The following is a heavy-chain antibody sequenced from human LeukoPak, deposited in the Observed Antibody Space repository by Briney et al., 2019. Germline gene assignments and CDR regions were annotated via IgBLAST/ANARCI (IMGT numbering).Heavy chain of an antibody. J-gene: IGHJ3*02. CDR2: IYPGDSDT. Sequence: PGESLKISCKGSGYSFTSYWIGWVRQMPGKGLEWMGIIYPGDSDTRYSPSFQGQVTISVDKSISTAYLQWSSLKASDTAIYYCARLGGAVTTYNDAFDIWGQGTLVTVSS. CDR3: ARLGGAVTTYNDAFDI. V-gene: IGHV5-51*01. D-gene: IGHD4-17*01. CDR1: GYSFTSYW.